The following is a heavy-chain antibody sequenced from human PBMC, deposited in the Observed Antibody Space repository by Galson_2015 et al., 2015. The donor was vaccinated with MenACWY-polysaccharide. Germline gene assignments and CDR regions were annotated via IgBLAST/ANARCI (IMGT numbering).Heavy chain of an antibody. Sequence: SLRLSCAASGFTFSNFWMSWVRQAPGKALEWVASIKQDGSEKYLVDSVKGRFTISRDNAENSLFLQMNSLRAEDTAVYYCARERLVRAVFFDPWGQGTLVTVSS. CDR1: GFTFSNFW. CDR2: IKQDGSEK. V-gene: IGHV3-7*01. J-gene: IGHJ5*02. CDR3: ARERLVRAVFFDP. D-gene: IGHD3-10*01.